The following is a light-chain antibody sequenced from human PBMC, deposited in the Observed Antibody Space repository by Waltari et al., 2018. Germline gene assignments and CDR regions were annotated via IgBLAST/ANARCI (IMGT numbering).Light chain of an antibody. J-gene: IGKJ1*01. Sequence: IVLTQSPATLSLSPGERATLSCRASQGVSGYLAWYQQKPGQAPRLLIYDTSKRATGIPARFSGSGSGTDSTRTISSLEPEDFAVYYCLQRSLWPWTFGQGTKVEI. CDR3: LQRSLWPWT. V-gene: IGKV3-11*01. CDR2: DTS. CDR1: QGVSGY.